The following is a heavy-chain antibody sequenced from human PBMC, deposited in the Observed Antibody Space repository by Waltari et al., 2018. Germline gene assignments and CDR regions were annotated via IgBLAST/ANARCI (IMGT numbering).Heavy chain of an antibody. CDR3: ARGDLSYYYYGMDV. CDR2: IYHSGST. CDR1: PAPIPLPPF. J-gene: IGHJ6*02. Sequence: QVQLQESGPGLVKPSGTLSLHFSPPPAPIPLPPFFLFPHPPPGKGLEWIGEIYHSGSTNYNPSLKSRVTISVDKSKNQFSLKLSSVTAADTAVYYCARGDLSYYYYGMDVWGQGTTVTVSS. V-gene: IGHV4-4*02.